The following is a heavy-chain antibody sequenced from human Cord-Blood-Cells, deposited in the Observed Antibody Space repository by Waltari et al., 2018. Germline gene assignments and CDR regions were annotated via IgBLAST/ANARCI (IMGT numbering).Heavy chain of an antibody. Sequence: EVQLVQSGAEVKKPGATVKISCKVSGYTFTDYYMHWVQQAPGKGLEWMGLVDPEDGETIYAEKFQGRVTITADTSTDTAYMELSSLRSEDTAVYYCATGNVLMVYAIHDAFDIWGQGTMVTVSS. V-gene: IGHV1-69-2*01. CDR3: ATGNVLMVYAIHDAFDI. J-gene: IGHJ3*02. CDR1: GYTFTDYY. D-gene: IGHD2-8*01. CDR2: VDPEDGET.